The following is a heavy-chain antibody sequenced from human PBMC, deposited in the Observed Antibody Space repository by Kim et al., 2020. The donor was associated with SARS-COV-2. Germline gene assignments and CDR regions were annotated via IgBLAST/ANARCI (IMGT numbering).Heavy chain of an antibody. Sequence: SETLSLTCAVYGGSFSGYYWSWIRQPPGKGLEWIGEINHSGSTNYNPSLKSRVTISVDTSKNQFSLKLSSVTAADTAVYYCARGRAYYYGSGSYYKVLDYWGQGTLVTVSS. CDR2: INHSGST. CDR1: GGSFSGYY. V-gene: IGHV4-34*01. CDR3: ARGRAYYYGSGSYYKVLDY. J-gene: IGHJ4*02. D-gene: IGHD3-10*01.